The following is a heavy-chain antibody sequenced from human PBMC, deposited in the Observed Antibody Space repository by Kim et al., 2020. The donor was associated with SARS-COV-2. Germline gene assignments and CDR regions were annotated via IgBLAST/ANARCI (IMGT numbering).Heavy chain of an antibody. Sequence: NPTLKRRVTISVDTYKNQLSLKLSSVTAADTAVYYCASYYYDSSGYYTDYWGQGTLVTVSS. V-gene: IGHV4-39*07. J-gene: IGHJ4*02. CDR3: ASYYYDSSGYYTDY. D-gene: IGHD3-22*01.